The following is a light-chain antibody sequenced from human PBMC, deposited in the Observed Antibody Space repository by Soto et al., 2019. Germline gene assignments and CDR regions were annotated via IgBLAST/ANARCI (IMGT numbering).Light chain of an antibody. CDR1: QSVSNNY. Sequence: EIVLTQSPGTLSLSPGERATLSCRASQSVSNNYLAWYQQKPGQAPTLLIYGASNRATGIPDRFSGSGSGTDFTLTISRLEPEDFAVYYCQQYGSSGTFGQGTTVDIK. V-gene: IGKV3-20*01. CDR3: QQYGSSGT. J-gene: IGKJ1*01. CDR2: GAS.